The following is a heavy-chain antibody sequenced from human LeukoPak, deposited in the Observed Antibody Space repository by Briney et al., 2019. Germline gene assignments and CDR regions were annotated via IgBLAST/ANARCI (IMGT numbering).Heavy chain of an antibody. D-gene: IGHD3-10*01. CDR2: IYYGENT. J-gene: IGHJ3*01. Sequence: SETLSLTCTVSGGSISSSSFHWGWIRQPPGKGLEWIGSIYYGENTYYNPSLKGRVTISVDTSKNQLSLKLTSVTAADTAVYYCARFRGGFGELLVWGQGTMVTVSS. CDR1: GGSISSSSFH. CDR3: ARFRGGFGELLV. V-gene: IGHV4-39*07.